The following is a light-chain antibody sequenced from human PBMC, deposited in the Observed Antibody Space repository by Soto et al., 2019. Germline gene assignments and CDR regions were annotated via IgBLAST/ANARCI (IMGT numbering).Light chain of an antibody. CDR1: SSDVGGYTY. Sequence: QSALTQPASVSGSPGQSITISCTGTSSDVGGYTYVSWYQQHPGKAPKLMIYQVSNRPSGISNRFSGSKSGNTASLTISGLHTEDEADYYCSSYTSRNTRVFGGGTKLTVL. J-gene: IGLJ3*02. CDR2: QVS. V-gene: IGLV2-14*01. CDR3: SSYTSRNTRV.